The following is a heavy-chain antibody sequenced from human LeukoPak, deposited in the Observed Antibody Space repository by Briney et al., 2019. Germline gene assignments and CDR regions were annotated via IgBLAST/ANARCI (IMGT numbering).Heavy chain of an antibody. V-gene: IGHV6-1*01. CDR3: ARDRTYYYDSSGYSIDWYFDL. CDR2: TYYRSKWYN. Sequence: SQTLSLTCAISGDSVSSNSAAWNWIRQSPSRGLEWLGRTYYRSKWYNDYAVSVKSRITINPDTSKNQFSLKLNSVTPEDTAVYYCARDRTYYYDSSGYSIDWYFDLWGRGTLVTVSS. D-gene: IGHD3-22*01. J-gene: IGHJ2*01. CDR1: GDSVSSNSAA.